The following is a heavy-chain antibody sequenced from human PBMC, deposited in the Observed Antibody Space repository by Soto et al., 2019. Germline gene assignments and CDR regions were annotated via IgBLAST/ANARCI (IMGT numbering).Heavy chain of an antibody. CDR3: AKDRYYDSSGYPLYYYYYGMDV. D-gene: IGHD3-22*01. CDR1: GFTFSSYG. V-gene: IGHV3-30*18. CDR2: ISYDGSNK. Sequence: GGSLRLSCAASGFTFSSYGMHWVRQAPGKGLGWVAVISYDGSNKYYADSVKGRFTISRDNSKNTLYLQMNSLRAEDTAVYYCAKDRYYDSSGYPLYYYYYGMDVWGQGTTVTVSS. J-gene: IGHJ6*02.